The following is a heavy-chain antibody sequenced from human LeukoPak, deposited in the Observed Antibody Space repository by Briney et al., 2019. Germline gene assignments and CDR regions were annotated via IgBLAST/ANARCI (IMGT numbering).Heavy chain of an antibody. J-gene: IGHJ4*02. V-gene: IGHV4-34*01. CDR2: INHSGST. Sequence: KPSETLSLTCAVYGGSFSGYYWSWIRQPPGKGLEWIGEINHSGSTSYSPSLKSRVTISADTSQNQFSLKLSSVTAADTAVYYCASRKLGNDYWGQGTLVTVSS. CDR1: GGSFSGYY. D-gene: IGHD7-27*01. CDR3: ASRKLGNDY.